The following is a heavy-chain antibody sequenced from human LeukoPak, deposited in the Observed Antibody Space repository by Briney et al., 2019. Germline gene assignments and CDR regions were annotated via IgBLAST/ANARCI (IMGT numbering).Heavy chain of an antibody. V-gene: IGHV3-23*01. CDR1: GFTFSSYA. D-gene: IGHD3-10*01. Sequence: GALRLSCAASGFTFSSYAMSWVRQAPGKGLEWVSAISGGGGITYYADSVKGRFTISRDNSKNTLYLQMSSLRAEDTAVYYCAKDTFSESRYGVLDSWGQGTLVTVSS. J-gene: IGHJ4*02. CDR2: ISGGGGIT. CDR3: AKDTFSESRYGVLDS.